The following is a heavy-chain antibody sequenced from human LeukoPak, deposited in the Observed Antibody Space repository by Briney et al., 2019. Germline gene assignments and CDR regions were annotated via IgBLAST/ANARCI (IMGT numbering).Heavy chain of an antibody. Sequence: GGSLRLSCAASGFTFSTYGMSWVRQAPGKGLEWVSTVSGSGGSTYYADSVKGRFTISRDNAKNSLYLQMNSLRAEDTAVYYCARDILTGSQSRFQHWGQGTLVTVSS. J-gene: IGHJ1*01. V-gene: IGHV3-23*01. CDR2: VSGSGGST. D-gene: IGHD3-9*01. CDR3: ARDILTGSQSRFQH. CDR1: GFTFSTYG.